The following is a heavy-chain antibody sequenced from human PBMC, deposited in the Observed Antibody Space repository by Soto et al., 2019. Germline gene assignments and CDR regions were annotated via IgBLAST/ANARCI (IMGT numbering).Heavy chain of an antibody. J-gene: IGHJ6*02. CDR2: INAGNGNT. V-gene: IGHV1-3*01. Sequence: ASVKVSCKASGYTFTSYAMHWVRQAPGQRLGWMGWINAGNGNTKYSQKFQGRVTITRDTSASTAYMELSSLRSEDTAVYYCAKDARLRFLEWFTYYYYYGMDVWGQGTTVTVSS. D-gene: IGHD3-3*01. CDR3: AKDARLRFLEWFTYYYYYGMDV. CDR1: GYTFTSYA.